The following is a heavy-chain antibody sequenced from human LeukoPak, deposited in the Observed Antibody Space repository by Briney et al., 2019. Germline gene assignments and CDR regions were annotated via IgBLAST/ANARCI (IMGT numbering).Heavy chain of an antibody. CDR1: GFTFSSYW. CDR3: ARAYGSGHYFDH. D-gene: IGHD3-10*01. Sequence: PGGSLRLSCAASGFTFSSYWMSWVRQAPGKGLEWVANIKQDGSEKYYMDSVKGRFTISRDNAKNSLYLQMDSLRAEDTAVYYCARAYGSGHYFDHWGQGTLVTVSS. J-gene: IGHJ4*02. CDR2: IKQDGSEK. V-gene: IGHV3-7*01.